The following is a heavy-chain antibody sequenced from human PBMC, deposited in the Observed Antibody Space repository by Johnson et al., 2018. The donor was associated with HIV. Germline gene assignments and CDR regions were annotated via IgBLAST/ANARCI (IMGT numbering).Heavy chain of an antibody. CDR3: AKPREVVEWLGAFDI. D-gene: IGHD3-3*01. CDR2: IRYDTSNK. Sequence: QVQLVESGGGLVQPGGSLRLSCTASGFTFSSFGMHWVRQAPGKGLEWVAFIRYDTSNKYYADSVKVRFTIARDNSKNTLYLQMNSLRAEDTAGYYCAKPREVVEWLGAFDIWGQGTMVTVSS. V-gene: IGHV3-30*02. CDR1: GFTFSSFG. J-gene: IGHJ3*02.